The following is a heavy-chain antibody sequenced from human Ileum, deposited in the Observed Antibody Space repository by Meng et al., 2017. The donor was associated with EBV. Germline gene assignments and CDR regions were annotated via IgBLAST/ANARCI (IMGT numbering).Heavy chain of an antibody. CDR2: IYNSGST. CDR3: ARGQKGYFDL. Sequence: QVHLPESGPGRVKPSQTLSLTCTVSGGSISSSNYYWSWIRQPPGKGLEWSGHIYNSGSTYYNPSLKSRITISVDTSKNQFSLKLSSVTAADTAVYYCARGQKGYFDLWGRGTLVTVSS. CDR1: GGSISSSNYY. J-gene: IGHJ2*01. V-gene: IGHV4-30-4*01.